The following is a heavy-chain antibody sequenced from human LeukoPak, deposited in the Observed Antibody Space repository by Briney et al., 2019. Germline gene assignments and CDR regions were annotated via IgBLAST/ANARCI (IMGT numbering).Heavy chain of an antibody. J-gene: IGHJ4*02. CDR2: INPNSGGT. Sequence: GASVKVSCKASGYTFTSYGISWVRQAPGQGLEWMGWINPNSGGTNYAQKFQGRVTMTRDTSIRTAYMDLSRLRSDDSAVYYCAREVVVAAEGFDYWGQGTLVTVSS. D-gene: IGHD2-15*01. V-gene: IGHV1-2*02. CDR1: GYTFTSYG. CDR3: AREVVVAAEGFDY.